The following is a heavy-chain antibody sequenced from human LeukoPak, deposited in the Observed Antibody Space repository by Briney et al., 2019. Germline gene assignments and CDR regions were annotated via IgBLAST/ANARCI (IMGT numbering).Heavy chain of an antibody. J-gene: IGHJ4*02. Sequence: PSETLSLTCTVSGRSISSYYWGWVRQPPGKGLEWIGRIYTTGTTHYNPSLKSRVTMSVDMSTNQFSLNLRSMTAADTAVYYCGRQGYTASYYFLDYWSQGTLVTVS. D-gene: IGHD1-26*01. CDR2: IYTTGTT. CDR1: GRSISSYY. V-gene: IGHV4-4*07. CDR3: GRQGYTASYYFLDY.